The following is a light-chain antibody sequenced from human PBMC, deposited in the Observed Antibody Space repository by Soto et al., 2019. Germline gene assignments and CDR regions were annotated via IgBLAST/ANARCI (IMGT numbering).Light chain of an antibody. CDR2: GNT. V-gene: IGLV1-40*01. CDR1: SSNLGPGFD. Sequence: QSVLTQPPSVSGAPGQTVTISCTGSSSNLGPGFDVHWYQYVPGKAPKLVLYGNTIRPSGVPDRFSGSKSGSSASLAITGLQAEDEADYYCQSYDSSLTGSIFGTGTKLTVL. J-gene: IGLJ1*01. CDR3: QSYDSSLTGSI.